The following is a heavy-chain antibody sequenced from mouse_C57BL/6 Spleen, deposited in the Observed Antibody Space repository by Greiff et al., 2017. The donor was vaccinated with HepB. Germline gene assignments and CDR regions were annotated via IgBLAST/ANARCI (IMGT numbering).Heavy chain of an antibody. CDR2: ISYSGST. J-gene: IGHJ2*01. Sequence: EVQLQQSGPGMVKPSQSLSLTCTVTGYSITSGYDWHWIRHFPGNKLEWMGYISYSGSTNYNPSLKSRISITHDTSKNHFFLKLNSVTTEDTATYYCARGGGGYYFYFDYWGQGTTLTVSS. CDR3: ARGGGGYYFYFDY. CDR1: GYSITSGYD. V-gene: IGHV3-1*01. D-gene: IGHD2-3*01.